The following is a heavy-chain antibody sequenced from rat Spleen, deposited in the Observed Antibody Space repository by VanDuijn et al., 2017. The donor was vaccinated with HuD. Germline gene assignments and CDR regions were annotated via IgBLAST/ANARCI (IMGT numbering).Heavy chain of an antibody. D-gene: IGHD1-12*02. J-gene: IGHJ2*01. CDR3: TTDTFYDGTYYPGGFDY. CDR1: GFTFKNYW. Sequence: EVQLVESGGGLVQPGGSLRLSCVASGFTFKNYWMTWIRQAPGKGLEWVASITNASGRTYYPDSGKGRFTISRDNAKSTLYLQLDSLRSEDTATYYCTTDTFYDGTYYPGGFDYWGQGVMVTVSS. CDR2: ITNASGRT. V-gene: IGHV5-31*01.